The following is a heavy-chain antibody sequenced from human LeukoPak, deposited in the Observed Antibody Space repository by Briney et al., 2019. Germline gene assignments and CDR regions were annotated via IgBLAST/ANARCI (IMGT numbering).Heavy chain of an antibody. D-gene: IGHD4-17*01. J-gene: IGHJ4*02. CDR3: AKEIMETTYFDS. V-gene: IGHV3-23*01. Sequence: GGSLRLSCAASRFTFSNYAMSWVRQAPGKGLEWVSGLSGSGDSTYYADSVKGRFTISRDNSKNTLYLQMNSLRAEGTAVYYCAKEIMETTYFDSWGQGTLVTVSS. CDR1: RFTFSNYA. CDR2: LSGSGDST.